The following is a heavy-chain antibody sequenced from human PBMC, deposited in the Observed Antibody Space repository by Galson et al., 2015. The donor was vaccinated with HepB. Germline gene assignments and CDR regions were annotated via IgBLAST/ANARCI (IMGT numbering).Heavy chain of an antibody. CDR1: GFTISDHL. V-gene: IGHV3-72*01. J-gene: IGHJ6*02. CDR3: ARKYYGMDV. CDR2: VRSREKSDTT. Sequence: SLRLSCAASGFTISDHLMDWVRQAPGKGLEWVARVRSREKSDTTEYAASVKGRFTISRDDSKDSLYLQMDNLKIEDTAVYFCARKYYGMDVWGRGTTVTVSS.